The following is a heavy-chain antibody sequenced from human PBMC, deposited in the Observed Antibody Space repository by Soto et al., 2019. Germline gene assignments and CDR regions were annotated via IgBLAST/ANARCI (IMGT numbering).Heavy chain of an antibody. J-gene: IGHJ6*02. CDR2: ISGSGGST. CDR3: AKGEMATTPYYYYYGMDV. Sequence: PGGSLRLSCAASGFTFGSYAMSWVRQAPGKGLEWVSAISGSGGSTYYADSVKGRFTISRDNSKNTLYLQMNSLRAEDTAVYYCAKGEMATTPYYYYYGMDVWGQGTTVTVSS. V-gene: IGHV3-23*01. D-gene: IGHD5-12*01. CDR1: GFTFGSYA.